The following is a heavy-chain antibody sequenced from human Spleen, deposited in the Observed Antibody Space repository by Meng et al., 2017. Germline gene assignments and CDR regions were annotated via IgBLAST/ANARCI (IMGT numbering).Heavy chain of an antibody. CDR3: VRDNYGPDY. V-gene: IGHV3-74*01. CDR2: LHGDGSGP. CDR1: GFIYNNYQ. Sequence: VQLGESGGGVVQPGGSLRLSCAASGFIYNNYQMHWVRQARGEGLVWVSRLHGDGSGPIYADSVKGRFTISRDNAKNTLDLQMNSLRLDDTAIYYCVRDNYGPDYWGQGTLVTVSS. D-gene: IGHD3-10*01. J-gene: IGHJ4*02.